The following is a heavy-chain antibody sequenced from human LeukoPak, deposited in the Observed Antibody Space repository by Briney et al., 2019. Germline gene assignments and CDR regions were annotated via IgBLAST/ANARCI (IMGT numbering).Heavy chain of an antibody. CDR1: GDSVSSGISY. CDR2: ISDSGGS. CDR3: ARDPLCSGGSYYGA. J-gene: IGHJ5*02. D-gene: IGHD2-15*01. Sequence: PSETLSLTCSVSGDSVSSGISYCSWIRQPPGEGLEWIAYISDSGGSDYNPSLRGRVTISLDTSKNQFSLRLTSVTAADTAVYYCARDPLCSGGSYYGAWGQGTLVTVSS. V-gene: IGHV4-61*01.